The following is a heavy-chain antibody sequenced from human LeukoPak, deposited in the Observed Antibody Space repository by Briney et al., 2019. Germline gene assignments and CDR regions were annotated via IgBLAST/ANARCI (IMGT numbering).Heavy chain of an antibody. V-gene: IGHV1-2*02. CDR1: GYSFVGYY. Sequence: GASVKVSCKASGYSFVGYYIQWIRQAPGQGPEWMGWINPHSGDTNYAQKFQGRVTMTRDTSLSAAYMELSRLRYDDTAVYYCARAGNYYGSGSGMDVWGQGTTVTVSS. D-gene: IGHD3-10*01. CDR3: ARAGNYYGSGSGMDV. CDR2: INPHSGDT. J-gene: IGHJ6*02.